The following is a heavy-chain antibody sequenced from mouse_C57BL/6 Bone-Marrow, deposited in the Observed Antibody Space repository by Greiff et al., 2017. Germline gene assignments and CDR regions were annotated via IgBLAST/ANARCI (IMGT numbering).Heavy chain of an antibody. CDR3: ARGGLGFAY. Sequence: QVQLQQSGAELMKPGASVKLSCKATGYTFTGYWIEWVKQRPGHGLEWIGEIVPGSGSTNYNEKFKGKATFPADTSSNTAYMTLSSLTTEGSAIYYWARGGLGFAYWGQGTLVTVSA. CDR2: IVPGSGST. V-gene: IGHV1-9*01. CDR1: GYTFTGYW. D-gene: IGHD3-3*01. J-gene: IGHJ3*01.